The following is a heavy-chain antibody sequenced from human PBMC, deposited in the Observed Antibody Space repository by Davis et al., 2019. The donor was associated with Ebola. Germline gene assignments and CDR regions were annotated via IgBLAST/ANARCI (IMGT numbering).Heavy chain of an antibody. CDR1: GFTFSDYY. D-gene: IGHD3-22*01. CDR3: ARGHNYDSSGFLFDF. Sequence: WGSLRLSCAASGFTFSDYYMNWIRQAPGKGLEWISYITSSDIATHYADSVRGRFTISRDYAKNSLYLQMNNLRAEDTAVYYCARGHNYDSSGFLFDFWGQGTLVTVPS. CDR2: ITSSDIAT. V-gene: IGHV3-11*01. J-gene: IGHJ4*02.